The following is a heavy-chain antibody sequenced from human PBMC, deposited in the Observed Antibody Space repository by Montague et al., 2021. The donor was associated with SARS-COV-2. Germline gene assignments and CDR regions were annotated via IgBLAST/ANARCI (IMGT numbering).Heavy chain of an antibody. Sequence: QSVAEVKTPGESLKISCKGSGYTFSTYWIAWVRQTPGKGLEWMGSIYPGDSATKHSPSFQGQVTMLADKSINTAYLQWSSLKASDTAMYYCARVAGDRSVYPDWLSHLFDSWGQGTLVTVSS. CDR1: GYTFSTYW. CDR3: ARVAGDRSVYPDWLSHLFDS. J-gene: IGHJ4*02. D-gene: IGHD6-19*01. CDR2: IYPGDSAT. V-gene: IGHV5-51*01.